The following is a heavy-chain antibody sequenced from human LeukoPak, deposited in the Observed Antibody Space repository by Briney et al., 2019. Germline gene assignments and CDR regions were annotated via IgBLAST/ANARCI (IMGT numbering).Heavy chain of an antibody. Sequence: PRASVKVSCKASGGSFTFTSHAISWVRQAPGQGLEWMGGLIPIYGSANYAQKFQGRLPITSDESPRTVYMELSSLRPEDSAVHYCAGFFYDNSGDAFDLWGQGTMVTVSS. V-gene: IGHV1-69*13. D-gene: IGHD3-22*01. J-gene: IGHJ3*01. CDR3: AGFFYDNSGDAFDL. CDR1: GGSFTFTSHA. CDR2: LIPIYGSA.